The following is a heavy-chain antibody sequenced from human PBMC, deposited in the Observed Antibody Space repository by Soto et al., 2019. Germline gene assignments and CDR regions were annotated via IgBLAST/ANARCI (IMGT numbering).Heavy chain of an antibody. CDR2: IDPRSGAS. CDR1: GYPLTDHY. D-gene: IGHD3-10*01. J-gene: IGHJ4*02. CDR3: ARDNYGPLDY. V-gene: IGHV1-2*02. Sequence: QVQLVQSGADVKGQGAPGGGSGKLPGYPLTDHYFHGGRLAPGLGLEWMGWIDPRSGASRKTQKFQGRFTLTRDTSTSTVYMELFSLRSDDTAVYYCARDNYGPLDYWGQGTLVTVSS.